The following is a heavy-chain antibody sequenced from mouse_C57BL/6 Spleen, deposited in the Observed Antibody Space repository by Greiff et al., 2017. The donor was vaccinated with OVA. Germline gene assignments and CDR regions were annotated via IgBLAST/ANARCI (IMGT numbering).Heavy chain of an antibody. CDR1: GYAFTNYL. Sequence: QVQLQPSGAELVRPGTSVTVSCKASGYAFTNYLIEWVKQRPGQGLEWIGVINPGSGGPNYNEKFKGKATPTADKSSSTAYMQLSSLTSDDSAVFFCARGGAPDYWGQGTTLTVSS. V-gene: IGHV1-54*01. CDR2: INPGSGGP. J-gene: IGHJ2*01. CDR3: ARGGAPDY.